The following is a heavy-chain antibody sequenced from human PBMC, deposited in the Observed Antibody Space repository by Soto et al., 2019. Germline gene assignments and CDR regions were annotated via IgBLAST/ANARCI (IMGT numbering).Heavy chain of an antibody. CDR2: MNPNSGNT. D-gene: IGHD4-17*01. V-gene: IGHV1-8*01. Sequence: ASVKVSCKASGYTFTSYDINWVRQATGQGLEWMGWMNPNSGNTGYAQKFQGRVTMTRNTSISTAYMELSSLRSEDTAVYYCASEPNPDYGDYVAAFDIWGQGTMVTVSS. CDR3: ASEPNPDYGDYVAAFDI. CDR1: GYTFTSYD. J-gene: IGHJ3*02.